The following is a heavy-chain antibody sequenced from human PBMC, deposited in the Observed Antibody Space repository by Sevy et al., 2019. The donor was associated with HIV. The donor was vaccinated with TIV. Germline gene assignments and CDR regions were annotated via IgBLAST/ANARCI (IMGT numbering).Heavy chain of an antibody. V-gene: IGHV4-34*01. D-gene: IGHD2-2*01. CDR3: ALYCSSTSCLGRSIAAAEGA. J-gene: IGHJ4*02. Sequence: ASETLSLTCAVYGGSFSGYYWSWIRQPPGKGLEWIGEINHSGSTNYNPSLKSRVTISVDTSKNQFSLKLSSVTAADTAVYYCALYCSSTSCLGRSIAAAEGAWGQGTLVTVSS. CDR2: INHSGST. CDR1: GGSFSGYY.